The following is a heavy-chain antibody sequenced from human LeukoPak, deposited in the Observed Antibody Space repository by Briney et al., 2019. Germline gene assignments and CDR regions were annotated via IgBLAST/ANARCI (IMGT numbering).Heavy chain of an antibody. Sequence: EGSLRLSCAASGFTFSSYAMHWVRQAPGKGLEWVAVISYDGSNKYYADSVKGRFTISRDNSKNTLYLQMNSLRAEDTAVYYCARESSGWYLKSYYYYGMDVWGQGTTVTVSS. CDR1: GFTFSSYA. V-gene: IGHV3-30-3*01. CDR3: ARESSGWYLKSYYYYGMDV. D-gene: IGHD6-19*01. J-gene: IGHJ6*02. CDR2: ISYDGSNK.